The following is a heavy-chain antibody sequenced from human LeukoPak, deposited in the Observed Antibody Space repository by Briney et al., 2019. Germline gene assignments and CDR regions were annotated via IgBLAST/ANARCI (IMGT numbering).Heavy chain of an antibody. D-gene: IGHD2/OR15-2a*01. J-gene: IGHJ5*02. CDR2: INHSGST. CDR1: GGSFSGYY. CDR3: ARSFWRWFDP. Sequence: SETLSLTCAVYGGSFSGYYWSWIRQPPGKGLEWIGEINHSGSTNYNPSLKSRVTISVDTSKNQFSLKLSSVTAADTAVYYCARSFWRWFDPWGQGTLVTVSS. V-gene: IGHV4-34*01.